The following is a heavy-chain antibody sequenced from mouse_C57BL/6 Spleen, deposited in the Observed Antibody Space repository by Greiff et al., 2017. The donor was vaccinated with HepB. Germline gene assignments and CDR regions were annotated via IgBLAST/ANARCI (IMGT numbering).Heavy chain of an antibody. CDR1: GYTFTDYY. D-gene: IGHD2-4*01. CDR3: ARNGNDYDGAWFAY. CDR2: IDPGSGNT. V-gene: IGHV1-76*01. Sequence: VQLQQSGAELVRPGASVKLSCKASGYTFTDYYINWVKQRPGQGLEWIARIDPGSGNTYYNEKFKGKATLTAEKSSSTAYMQLSSLTSEDSAVYFCARNGNDYDGAWFAYWGQGTLVTVSA. J-gene: IGHJ3*01.